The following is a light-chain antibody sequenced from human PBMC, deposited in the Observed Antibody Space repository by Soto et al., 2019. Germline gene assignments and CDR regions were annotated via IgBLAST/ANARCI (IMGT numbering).Light chain of an antibody. CDR1: QGISSA. J-gene: IGKJ5*01. V-gene: IGKV1D-13*01. CDR2: DAS. CDR3: QQFNNYLIT. Sequence: AIQLTQSPSSLSASVGERVTISCRASQGISSALAWYQQKPGKAPQLLIYDASSLESGVPSRFSGSGSGTDFTLTISSLQPEDFATYYCQQFNNYLITFGQGTRLEIK.